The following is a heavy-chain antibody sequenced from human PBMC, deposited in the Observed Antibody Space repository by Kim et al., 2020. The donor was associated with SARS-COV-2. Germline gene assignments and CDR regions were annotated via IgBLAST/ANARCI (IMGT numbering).Heavy chain of an antibody. CDR1: GFTFSSDG. D-gene: IGHD3-10*01. V-gene: IGHV3-7*03. Sequence: GGSLRLSCAASGFTFSSDGMSWVRQAPGKGLEWVANIKQDGSEKFYVDSVKGRFTISRDNAKNSLYLQLNSLRADDTAVYYCVGRDGMSCWGQGTTVTVS. CDR3: VGRDGMSC. CDR2: IKQDGSEK. J-gene: IGHJ6*02.